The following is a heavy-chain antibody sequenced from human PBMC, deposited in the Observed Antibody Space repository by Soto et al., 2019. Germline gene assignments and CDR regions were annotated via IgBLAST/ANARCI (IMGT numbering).Heavy chain of an antibody. D-gene: IGHD1-26*01. Sequence: SENVSLTCTVSGGSIYTYSWTWIRQPAGKGLEWIGHIYSSGSDNYNPSLKSRVSMSVDTSKNQFSLKLNSVTAAYTAVYYCATIVDAHAFCGHGPLVT. J-gene: IGHJ4*01. CDR3: ATIVDAHAF. CDR2: IYSSGSD. CDR1: GGSIYTYS. V-gene: IGHV4-4*07.